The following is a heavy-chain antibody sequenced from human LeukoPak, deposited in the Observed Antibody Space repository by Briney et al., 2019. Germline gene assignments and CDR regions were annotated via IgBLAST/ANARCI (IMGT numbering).Heavy chain of an antibody. CDR1: GFTFSSYA. CDR3: ARDPFPHCSGTSCYSYYFDY. CDR2: ISYDGSNK. D-gene: IGHD2-2*01. J-gene: IGHJ4*02. V-gene: IGHV3-30-3*01. Sequence: GGSLRLSCAASGFTFSSYAMHWVRQAPGKGLEWVAVISYDGSNKYYADSVKGRFTISRDNSKNTLYLQMNSLRAEDTAVYYCARDPFPHCSGTSCYSYYFDYWGQGTLVTVSS.